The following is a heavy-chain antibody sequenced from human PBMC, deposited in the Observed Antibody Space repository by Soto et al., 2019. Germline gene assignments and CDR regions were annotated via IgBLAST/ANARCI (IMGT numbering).Heavy chain of an antibody. V-gene: IGHV3-7*01. D-gene: IGHD3-22*01. Sequence: GGSLRLSCAASGFTFSSYWMSWVRQAPGKGLEWVANIKQDGSEKYYVDSVKGRFTISRDNAKNSLYLQMNSLRAEDTAVYYCARDTYYYDSSGYYLGRADAFDIWGQGTMVTVSS. CDR1: GFTFSSYW. CDR3: ARDTYYYDSSGYYLGRADAFDI. CDR2: IKQDGSEK. J-gene: IGHJ3*02.